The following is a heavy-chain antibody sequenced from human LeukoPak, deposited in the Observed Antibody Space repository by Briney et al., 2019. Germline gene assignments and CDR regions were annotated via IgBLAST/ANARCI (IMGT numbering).Heavy chain of an antibody. CDR3: AKDLEGWIQLWIGAFDI. Sequence: PGRSLRLSCAASGFTFSSYGMHWVRQAPGKGLEWVAVISYDGSNKYYADSVKGRFTISRDNSKNTLYLQMNSLRAEDTAVYYCAKDLEGWIQLWIGAFDIWGQGTMVTVSS. CDR2: ISYDGSNK. CDR1: GFTFSSYG. J-gene: IGHJ3*02. V-gene: IGHV3-30*18. D-gene: IGHD5-18*01.